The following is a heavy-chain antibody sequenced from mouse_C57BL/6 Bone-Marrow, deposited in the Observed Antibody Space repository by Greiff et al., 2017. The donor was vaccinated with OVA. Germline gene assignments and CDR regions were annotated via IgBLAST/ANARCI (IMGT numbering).Heavy chain of an antibody. CDR2: INPSSGYT. V-gene: IGHV1-4*01. J-gene: IGHJ3*01. CDR1: GYTFTSYT. CDR3: ARGGYSNKFAY. D-gene: IGHD2-5*01. Sequence: QVQLKESGAELARPGASVKMSCKASGYTFTSYTMHWVKQRPGQGLEWIGYINPSSGYTKYNQKFKDKATLTADKSSSTAYMQLSSLTSEDSAVYYGARGGYSNKFAYWGQGTLVTVSA.